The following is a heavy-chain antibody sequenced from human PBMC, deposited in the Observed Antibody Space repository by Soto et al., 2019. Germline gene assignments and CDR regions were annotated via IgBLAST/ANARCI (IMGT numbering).Heavy chain of an antibody. CDR2: ISNDGSST. CDR1: GFTFSSYW. CDR3: ARLPNKSPQN. J-gene: IGHJ1*01. Sequence: EVQLVESGGGLVQPGGSLRLSCVASGFTFSSYWMHWVRQAPGKGLVWVSSISNDGSSTSYADPVKGRFTISRDNAKNPLYLQMNSLRAADTAVYYCARLPNKSPQNWGQGTLVIVSP. V-gene: IGHV3-74*01.